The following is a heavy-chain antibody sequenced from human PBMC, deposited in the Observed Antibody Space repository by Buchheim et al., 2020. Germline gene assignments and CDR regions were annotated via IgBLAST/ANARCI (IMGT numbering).Heavy chain of an antibody. CDR1: RFTFSSYW. D-gene: IGHD3-10*01. CDR2: IKQDGSEK. J-gene: IGHJ6*02. Sequence: EVQLVESGGGLVQPGGSLRLSCAASRFTFSSYWMSWVRQAPGKGLEWVANIKQDGSEKYYVDSVKGRFTISRDNAKNSLYLQMNSLRAEDTAVYYCARARDYYGSGSYYNLGNYGMDVWGQGTT. CDR3: ARARDYYGSGSYYNLGNYGMDV. V-gene: IGHV3-7*01.